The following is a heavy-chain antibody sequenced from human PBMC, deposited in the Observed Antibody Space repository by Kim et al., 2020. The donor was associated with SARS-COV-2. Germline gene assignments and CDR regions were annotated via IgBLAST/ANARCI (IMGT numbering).Heavy chain of an antibody. Sequence: SETLSLTCAVYGGSFSGYYWSWIRQPPGKGLEWIGEINHSGSTNYNPSLKSRVTISVDTSKNQFSLKLSSVTAADTAVYYCARRHGSGYLFDYWGQGTLVTVSS. CDR3: ARRHGSGYLFDY. CDR2: INHSGST. CDR1: GGSFSGYY. J-gene: IGHJ4*02. D-gene: IGHD3-10*01. V-gene: IGHV4-34*01.